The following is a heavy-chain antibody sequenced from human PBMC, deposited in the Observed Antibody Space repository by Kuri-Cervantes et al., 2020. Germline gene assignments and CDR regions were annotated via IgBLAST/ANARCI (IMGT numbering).Heavy chain of an antibody. CDR3: ARGVLAYGSGSYYNALLDY. V-gene: IGHV3-23*01. J-gene: IGHJ4*02. CDR1: GFTFSRHG. CDR2: ISGSGGST. D-gene: IGHD3-10*01. Sequence: GESLKISCAASGFTFSRHGMTWVRQAPGKGLEWVSGISGSGGSTFYADSVKGRFTISRDNAKNTLYLQMNSLRAEDTAVYYCARGVLAYGSGSYYNALLDYWGQGTLVTVSS.